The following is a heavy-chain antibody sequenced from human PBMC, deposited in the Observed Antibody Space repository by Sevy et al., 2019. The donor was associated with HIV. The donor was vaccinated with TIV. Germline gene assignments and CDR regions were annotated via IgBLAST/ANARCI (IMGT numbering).Heavy chain of an antibody. CDR2: INSDSGIT. CDR1: GYIFTDYY. V-gene: IGHV1-2*02. Sequence: ASVKVSCKASGYIFTDYYIHWVRQAPGQGLEWMAWINSDSGITNDAQRFQGEVTVTRDTSLSTAYLELIRLRSNDTAIYYCARLSTKPTSDLYGMDVWGQGTTVTVSS. D-gene: IGHD2-2*01. J-gene: IGHJ6*02. CDR3: ARLSTKPTSDLYGMDV.